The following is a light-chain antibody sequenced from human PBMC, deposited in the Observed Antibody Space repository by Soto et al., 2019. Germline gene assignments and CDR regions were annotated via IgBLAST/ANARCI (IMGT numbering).Light chain of an antibody. CDR3: QKYNNWPIT. CDR1: QVGSSN. CDR2: GAS. Sequence: IVMTHSPAPRSVSPGERATLSCMARQVGSSNLAWYQQKPGQAPRLLIYGASTRATGIPARCSGGGSGTEFILTISSLQSEDFAVYFCQKYNNWPITFGQGTRLEIK. V-gene: IGKV3-15*01. J-gene: IGKJ5*01.